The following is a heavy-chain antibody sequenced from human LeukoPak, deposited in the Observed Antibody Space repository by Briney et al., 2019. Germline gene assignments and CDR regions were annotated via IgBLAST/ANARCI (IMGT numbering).Heavy chain of an antibody. V-gene: IGHV3-30*02. Sequence: GGSLRLSCAASGFTFSNYGMHWVRQATGKGLEWVAFIRYDGSNKYYADSVKGRFAISRDNSKNTLYLQMNSLRAEDTAVYYCAKDHSRSGSYPTSFDYWGQGTLVTVSS. D-gene: IGHD3-10*01. J-gene: IGHJ4*02. CDR3: AKDHSRSGSYPTSFDY. CDR1: GFTFSNYG. CDR2: IRYDGSNK.